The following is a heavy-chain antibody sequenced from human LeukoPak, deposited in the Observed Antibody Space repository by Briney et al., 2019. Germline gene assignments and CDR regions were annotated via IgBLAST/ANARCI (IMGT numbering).Heavy chain of an antibody. Sequence: GGTLRLSCAASGFTFSSYAMSWVRQAPGKGLEWVSSINTSGGRTYYADSVRGRFTISRDNSKDTLYLQMNSLRAEDTALYYCATEFEPIWFDPWGQGTLVTVSS. D-gene: IGHD3-10*01. CDR3: ATEFEPIWFDP. CDR2: INTSGGRT. V-gene: IGHV3-23*01. J-gene: IGHJ5*02. CDR1: GFTFSSYA.